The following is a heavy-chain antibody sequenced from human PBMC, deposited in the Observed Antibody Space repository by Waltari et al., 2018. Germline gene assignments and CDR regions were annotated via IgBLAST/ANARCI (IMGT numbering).Heavy chain of an antibody. CDR3: ARAWYYYGSGSYAFDI. D-gene: IGHD3-10*01. CDR2: IYYSGST. J-gene: IGHJ3*02. CDR1: GGSISSYY. Sequence: QVQLQESGPGLVKPSETLSLTCTVSGGSISSYYWSWIRQPPGKGLEWIGYIYYSGSTNYNPSRKSRVTISVDTSKNQFSLKLSSVTAADTAVYYCARAWYYYGSGSYAFDIWGQGTMVTVSS. V-gene: IGHV4-59*01.